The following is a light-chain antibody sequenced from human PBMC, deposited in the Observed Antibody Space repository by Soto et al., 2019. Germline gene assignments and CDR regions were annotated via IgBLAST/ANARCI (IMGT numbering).Light chain of an antibody. Sequence: QYALTQPASVSGSPGQSITISCTGTDSDVGGYPYVSWYQQHPGKAPKLLIYEVSDRPSGVSNRFSGSKSGNTASLTISGLQAEDEADYYCSSYTSSSSHVVFGGGTKLTVL. J-gene: IGLJ2*01. V-gene: IGLV2-14*01. CDR3: SSYTSSSSHVV. CDR2: EVS. CDR1: DSDVGGYPY.